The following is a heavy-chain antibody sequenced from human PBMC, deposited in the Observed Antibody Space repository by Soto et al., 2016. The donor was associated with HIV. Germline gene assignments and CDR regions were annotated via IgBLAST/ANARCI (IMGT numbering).Heavy chain of an antibody. J-gene: IGHJ4*02. D-gene: IGHD3-10*01. V-gene: IGHV3-66*01. CDR3: ARDTHSMLRADY. CDR2: IYGGGST. Sequence: LVESGGGLVQPGGSLRLSCAASGFSVSTSYMSWVRQAPGKGLEWVSIIYGGGSTSYADSVKGRFTISRDNSKNTIYLEMNSLRFEDTAVYYCARDTHSMLRADYWGQGTLVTVSP. CDR1: GFSVSTSY.